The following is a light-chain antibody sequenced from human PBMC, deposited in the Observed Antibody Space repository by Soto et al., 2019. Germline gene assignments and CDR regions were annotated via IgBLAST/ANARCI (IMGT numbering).Light chain of an antibody. CDR2: GSS. J-gene: IGKJ4*01. V-gene: IGKV3-15*01. Sequence: EIVMTQSPATLSVSPGERATLSCRASQSVSSNLDWYQQKPGQAPRLLIYGSSTRATGILARFSGSGFGTEFTLTISCLQSEDFGGYYCQHYITWPAFGGGARVEMK. CDR3: QHYITWPA. CDR1: QSVSSN.